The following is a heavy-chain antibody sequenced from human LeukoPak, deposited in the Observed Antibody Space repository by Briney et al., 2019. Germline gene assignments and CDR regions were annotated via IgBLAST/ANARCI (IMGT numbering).Heavy chain of an antibody. CDR2: ISAYNGNT. D-gene: IGHD3-22*01. V-gene: IGHV1-18*01. CDR1: GYTFTSYG. J-gene: IGHJ5*02. CDR3: ARDGYDSSGYDSLLPQPFDP. Sequence: ASVKVSCKASGYTFTSYGISWVRQAPGQGLEWMGWISAYNGNTNYAQKLHGRVTMTTDTSTSTAYMELRSLRSDDPAEYYCARDGYDSSGYDSLLPQPFDPWGQGTLVTVSS.